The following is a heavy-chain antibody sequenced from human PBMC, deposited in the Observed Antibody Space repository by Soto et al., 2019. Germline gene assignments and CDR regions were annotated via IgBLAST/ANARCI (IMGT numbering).Heavy chain of an antibody. CDR2: ISSSGSTI. V-gene: IGHV3-11*01. D-gene: IGHD5-12*01. Sequence: GGSLRLSCAASGFTFSDYYMSWIRQAPGKGLEWVSYISSSGSTIYYADSVKGRFTISRDNAKNSLYLQMNSLRAEDTAVYYCARDGAGGYEPIGYYYYYMDVWGKGTTVTVSS. CDR1: GFTFSDYY. J-gene: IGHJ6*03. CDR3: ARDGAGGYEPIGYYYYYMDV.